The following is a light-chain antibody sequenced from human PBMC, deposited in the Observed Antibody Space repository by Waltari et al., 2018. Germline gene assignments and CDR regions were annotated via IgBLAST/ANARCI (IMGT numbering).Light chain of an antibody. J-gene: IGKJ5*01. CDR1: QNINNF. CDR3: QQSYSIPPT. CDR2: AAS. Sequence: DIQMPQSPSSLSASVGDKVTVSCRTSQNINNFLNWYQQKPGRAPKLLIYAASTLASGVPSRFSGSGSGTDFTLTITSLQLEDFGTYFCQQSYSIPPTFGQGTRLEI. V-gene: IGKV1-39*01.